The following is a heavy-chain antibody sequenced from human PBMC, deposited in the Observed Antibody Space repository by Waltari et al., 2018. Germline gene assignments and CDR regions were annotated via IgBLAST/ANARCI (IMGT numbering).Heavy chain of an antibody. V-gene: IGHV4-39*07. CDR1: GGYISSSSYS. CDR2: IYDRVIT. D-gene: IGHD4-4*01. CDR3: SRDPPVTPSKGRGSVDY. Sequence: QLQLQESGPGLVKHTETLSLTCTVSGGYISSSSYSWGWIRQPEGKGLVCLGRIYDRVITYYTPYLRTLVTIAVYTSKTQFSLKLSSATASDTDWYYCSRDPPVTPSKGRGSVDYWGQGTLVTVSS. J-gene: IGHJ4*02.